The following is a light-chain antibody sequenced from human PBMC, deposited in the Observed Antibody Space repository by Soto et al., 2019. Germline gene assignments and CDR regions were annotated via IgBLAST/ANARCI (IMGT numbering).Light chain of an antibody. CDR2: SNN. CDR1: SSNIGSNA. J-gene: IGLJ1*01. V-gene: IGLV1-44*01. Sequence: QSVLTQARSASGTPGQRVTISWSGSSSNIGSNAVNWYQQLPGTAPKLLIYSNNQRPSGVPDRFSGSKSGTSASLAVSGLQSEDEADYYCAAWDDSLNGYVFGTGTKVTVL. CDR3: AAWDDSLNGYV.